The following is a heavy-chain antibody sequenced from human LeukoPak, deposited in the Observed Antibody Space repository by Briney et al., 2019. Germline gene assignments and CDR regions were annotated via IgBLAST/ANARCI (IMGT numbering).Heavy chain of an antibody. CDR1: GFTFSSYA. Sequence: GGSLRLSCAASGFTFSSYAMSWVRQAPGKGLEWVSAISGSGGSTYCADSVKGRFTISRDNSKNTLYLQMNSLRAEDTAVYYCAARMTTVTTEHDYWGQGTLVTVSS. CDR3: AARMTTVTTEHDY. V-gene: IGHV3-23*01. J-gene: IGHJ4*02. D-gene: IGHD4-17*01. CDR2: ISGSGGST.